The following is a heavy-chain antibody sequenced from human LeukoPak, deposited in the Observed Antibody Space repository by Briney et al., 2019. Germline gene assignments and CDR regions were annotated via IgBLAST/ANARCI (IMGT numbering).Heavy chain of an antibody. D-gene: IGHD4-17*01. Sequence: SETLSLTCTVSGGSISSGRYYWGWIRQPPGKELEWIGSIYYSGSTYYNPSLKSRVTISVDTSKNQFSLKLSSVTAADTAVYYCARSTVTCFDYWGQGTLVTVSS. J-gene: IGHJ4*02. CDR2: IYYSGST. CDR3: ARSTVTCFDY. CDR1: GGSISSGRYY. V-gene: IGHV4-39*01.